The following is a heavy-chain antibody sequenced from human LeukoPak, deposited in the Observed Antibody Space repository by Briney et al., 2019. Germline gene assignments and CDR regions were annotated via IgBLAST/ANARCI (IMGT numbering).Heavy chain of an antibody. V-gene: IGHV3-30*19. D-gene: IGHD2-2*01. Sequence: GGSLRLSCAASGFTFSTYGMHWVRQAPGKGLEWVAVISYDGSNKYYADSVKGRFTISRDNSKNTLYLQMNSLRAEDTAVYYCARDLGRYCSSTSCPPAAFDIWGQGTMVTVSS. CDR3: ARDLGRYCSSTSCPPAAFDI. J-gene: IGHJ3*02. CDR1: GFTFSTYG. CDR2: ISYDGSNK.